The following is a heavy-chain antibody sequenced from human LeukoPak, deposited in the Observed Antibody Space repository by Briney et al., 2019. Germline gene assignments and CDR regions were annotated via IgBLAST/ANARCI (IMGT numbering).Heavy chain of an antibody. D-gene: IGHD2-15*01. J-gene: IGHJ6*03. V-gene: IGHV1-2*02. CDR2: INPNSGGT. CDR1: GYTFTGYY. Sequence: EASVKVSCKASGYTFTGYYMHWVRQAPGQGLEWMGWINPNSGGTNYAQKFQGRVTMTRDTSISTAYMELSRLRSDDTAIYYCAKNGDRGAYCSGGSCYPYYYYYMDVWGKGTTVTISS. CDR3: AKNGDRGAYCSGGSCYPYYYYYMDV.